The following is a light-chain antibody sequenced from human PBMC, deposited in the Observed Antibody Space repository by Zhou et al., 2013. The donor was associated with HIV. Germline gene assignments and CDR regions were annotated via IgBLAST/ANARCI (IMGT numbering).Light chain of an antibody. CDR2: DAS. CDR1: QSVGSY. Sequence: EIVLTQSPATLSLSPGERATLSCRASQSVGSYLAWYQQKPGQAPRLLIYDASTRATGIPDRFSGGGSGTEYTLTISRLEPEDLAVYYCQQYGMSPYTFGQGTKLEIK. CDR3: QQYGMSPYT. J-gene: IGKJ2*01. V-gene: IGKV3-20*01.